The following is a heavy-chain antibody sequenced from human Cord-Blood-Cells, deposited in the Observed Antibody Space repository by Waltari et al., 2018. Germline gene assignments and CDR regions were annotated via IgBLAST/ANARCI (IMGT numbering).Heavy chain of an antibody. V-gene: IGHV4-39*01. CDR2: IYYSGST. D-gene: IGHD3-10*01. CDR3: ARLGAGDRYYFDY. J-gene: IGHJ4*02. CDR1: GGSISSSSYY. Sequence: GLVKPSETLSLTCTVSGGSISSSSYYWGWIRQPPGKGLEWIGSIYYSGSTYYNPSLKSRVTISVDTSKNQFSLKLSSVTAADTAVYYCARLGAGDRYYFDYWGQGTLVTVSS.